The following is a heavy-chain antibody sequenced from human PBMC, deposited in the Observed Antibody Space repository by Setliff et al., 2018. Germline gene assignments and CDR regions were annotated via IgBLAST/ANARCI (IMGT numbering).Heavy chain of an antibody. V-gene: IGHV1-18*01. CDR1: GYTSSNYG. Sequence: ASVKVSCKTSGYTSSNYGVSWVRQAPGQGLEWMGWISGYDGNTKYAQNLHGRVTMTTDTSTTTAYMELRSLRSDDTAVYYCARERIYDGLNYNGMDVWGQGTTVTVSS. J-gene: IGHJ6*01. D-gene: IGHD3-3*01. CDR2: ISGYDGNT. CDR3: ARERIYDGLNYNGMDV.